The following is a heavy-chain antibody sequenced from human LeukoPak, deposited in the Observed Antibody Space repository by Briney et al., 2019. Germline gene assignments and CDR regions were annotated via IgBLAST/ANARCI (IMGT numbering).Heavy chain of an antibody. CDR2: IYYSGST. CDR1: GGSIRSYY. J-gene: IGHJ4*02. D-gene: IGHD3-16*01. V-gene: IGHV4-59*08. Sequence: SETLSLTCTVSGGSIRSYYWSWIRQPPGKGLEWIGYIYYSGSTNYNPSLKSRVTISVDTSKHQFSLKLSSVTAADTAVYYCARHKGGMEGTSPNFDYWGQGTLVTVSS. CDR3: ARHKGGMEGTSPNFDY.